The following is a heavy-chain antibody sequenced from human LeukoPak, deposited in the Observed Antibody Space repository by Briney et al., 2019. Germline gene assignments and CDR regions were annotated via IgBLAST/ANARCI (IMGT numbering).Heavy chain of an antibody. Sequence: GGSLRLSCAASGFTFSSYSMNWVRQAPGKGLGWVSSISSSSSYIYYADSVKGRFTISRDNAKNSLYLQMNSLRVEDTAVYYCARAHNWKYGTFDYWGQGTLVTVSS. CDR1: GFTFSSYS. V-gene: IGHV3-21*01. D-gene: IGHD1-7*01. CDR3: ARAHNWKYGTFDY. J-gene: IGHJ4*02. CDR2: ISSSSSYI.